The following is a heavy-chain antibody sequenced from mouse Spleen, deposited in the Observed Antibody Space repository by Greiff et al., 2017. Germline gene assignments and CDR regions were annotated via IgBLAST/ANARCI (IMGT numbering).Heavy chain of an antibody. CDR1: GYTFTSYW. Sequence: QVQLQQPGAELVKPGASVKLSCKASGYTFTSYWMHWVKQRPGQGLEWIGMIHPNSGSTNYNEKFKSKATLTVDKSSSTAYMQLSSLTSEDSAVYYCAGSTMITTEYAMDYWGQGTSVTVSS. V-gene: IGHV1-64*01. CDR3: AGSTMITTEYAMDY. CDR2: IHPNSGST. J-gene: IGHJ4*01. D-gene: IGHD2-4*01.